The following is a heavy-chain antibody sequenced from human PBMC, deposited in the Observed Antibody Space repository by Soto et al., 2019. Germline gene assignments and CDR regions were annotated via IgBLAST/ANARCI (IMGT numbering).Heavy chain of an antibody. Sequence: GGSLRLSCVASGFKFNNYNLHWVRQAPGNSLESVAVISFDGTTDYYAESVKGRFTVSRDNFKNILSLQMDSVRPEDTAVYYCAKDRSYYDSSGYLAPTFDYWGQGTLVTVSS. CDR3: AKDRSYYDSSGYLAPTFDY. D-gene: IGHD3-22*01. J-gene: IGHJ4*02. CDR1: GFKFNNYN. CDR2: ISFDGTTD. V-gene: IGHV3-30-3*01.